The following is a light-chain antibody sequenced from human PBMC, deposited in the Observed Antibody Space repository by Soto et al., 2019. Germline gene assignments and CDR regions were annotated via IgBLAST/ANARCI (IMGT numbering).Light chain of an antibody. CDR1: SSDIGAHTY. V-gene: IGLV2-14*01. J-gene: IGLJ2*01. CDR2: NVS. CDR3: SSYAGGFVV. Sequence: QSALTQPASVSGSPGQSITISCTGTSSDIGAHTYVSWFQQHPGKVPKVIIYNVSTRPSGISDRFSGSKSGNTASLTISGLQADDEADYYCSSYAGGFVVFGGGTKVTVL.